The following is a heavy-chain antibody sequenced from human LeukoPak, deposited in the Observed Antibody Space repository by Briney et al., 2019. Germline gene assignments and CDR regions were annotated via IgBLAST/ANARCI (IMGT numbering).Heavy chain of an antibody. J-gene: IGHJ6*03. D-gene: IGHD2-15*01. CDR2: IWYDGSNK. CDR3: AKSGSREYYYYYYMDV. CDR1: GFTFSSYV. Sequence: PGRSLRLSCAASGFTFSSYVMHWVRQAPGKGLEWVAVIWYDGSNKYYADSVKGRFTISRDNSKNTLYLQMNSLRAEDTAVYYCAKSGSREYYYYYYMDVWGKGTTVTVSS. V-gene: IGHV3-33*06.